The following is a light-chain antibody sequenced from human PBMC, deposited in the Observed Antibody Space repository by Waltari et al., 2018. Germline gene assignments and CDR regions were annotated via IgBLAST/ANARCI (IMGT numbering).Light chain of an antibody. Sequence: QSALPQPPSVSGSPGQSIPILCPGTTRNLVNHYYATWYQQHPGKAPNLLIYEGTNRPSGVSTRFSGSKSGSTASLTISGLQADDEAHYYCSSYTGSTTLLVFGGGTDLTVL. V-gene: IGLV2-14*01. CDR1: TRNLVNHYY. CDR2: EGT. J-gene: IGLJ2*01. CDR3: SSYTGSTTLLV.